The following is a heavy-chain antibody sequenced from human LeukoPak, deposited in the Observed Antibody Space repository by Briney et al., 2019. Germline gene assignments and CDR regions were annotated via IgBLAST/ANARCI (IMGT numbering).Heavy chain of an antibody. Sequence: GASVKVSCKASGYTFTGYYMHWVRQAPGQGLEWIGWINPNSGGTNYAQKFQGRVTMTRDTSISTAYMELSRLRSDDTAVYYCARGSSKYYYDSSGYPFDYWGQGTLVTVSP. V-gene: IGHV1-2*02. J-gene: IGHJ4*02. D-gene: IGHD3-22*01. CDR1: GYTFTGYY. CDR2: INPNSGGT. CDR3: ARGSSKYYYDSSGYPFDY.